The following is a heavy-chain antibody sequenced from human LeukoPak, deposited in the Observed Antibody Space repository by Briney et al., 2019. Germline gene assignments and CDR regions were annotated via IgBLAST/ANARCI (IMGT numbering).Heavy chain of an antibody. V-gene: IGHV4-4*07. CDR3: ARGGTLFTYFDS. CDR1: GGSTSDYY. CDR2: IYYTGNT. J-gene: IGHJ4*02. D-gene: IGHD3-10*02. Sequence: SATLSLTCSVSGGSTSDYYWNWIRQPAGQGLEWLGRIYYTGNTAYNPSLESRLTMSLDTAKNQFSLKVTSVTAADTAVYYCARGGTLFTYFDSWGQGTLVTVSS.